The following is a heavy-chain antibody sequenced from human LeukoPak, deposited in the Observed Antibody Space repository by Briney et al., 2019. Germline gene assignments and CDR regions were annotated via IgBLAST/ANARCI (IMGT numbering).Heavy chain of an antibody. D-gene: IGHD3-22*01. J-gene: IGHJ4*02. V-gene: IGHV2-70*01. Sequence: SGPALVKPTQTLTLTCTFSGFSLSTSGMCVSWIRQPPGKALEWLAHIDWDDDKYYSTSLKTRLTISKDTSKNQVVLTMTNMDPVDTATYYCARMEDYYDSSGYFDYWGQGTLVTVSS. CDR1: GFSLSTSGMC. CDR2: IDWDDDK. CDR3: ARMEDYYDSSGYFDY.